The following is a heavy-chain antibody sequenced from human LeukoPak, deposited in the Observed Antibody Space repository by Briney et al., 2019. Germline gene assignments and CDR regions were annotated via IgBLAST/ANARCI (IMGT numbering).Heavy chain of an antibody. V-gene: IGHV1-46*01. D-gene: IGHD3-22*01. J-gene: IGHJ6*02. CDR1: GYTFTSYY. CDR2: INPSGGST. Sequence: ASVKVSCKASGYTFTSYYMHWVRQAPGQGLEWMGIINPSGGSTSYAQKFQGRVTMTRDTSASTVYMELSSLRSEDTAVYYCARENITMIVVRGGDYYYGMDVWGQGTTVTVSS. CDR3: ARENITMIVVRGGDYYYGMDV.